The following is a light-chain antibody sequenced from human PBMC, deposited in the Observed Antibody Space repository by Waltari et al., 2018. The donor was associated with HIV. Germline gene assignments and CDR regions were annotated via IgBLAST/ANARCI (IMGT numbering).Light chain of an antibody. Sequence: QSVLAQPPSASGTPGQRVTISCSGRTSNIGGNTVSWSQQLPGTAPKLLIYSNNERPSGFPDRLSGSTSGTSASLVISGLQSEDEADYCCAAWDDSLKGCAFGTGTKVTVL. CDR3: AAWDDSLKGCA. J-gene: IGLJ1*01. V-gene: IGLV1-44*01. CDR2: SNN. CDR1: TSNIGGNT.